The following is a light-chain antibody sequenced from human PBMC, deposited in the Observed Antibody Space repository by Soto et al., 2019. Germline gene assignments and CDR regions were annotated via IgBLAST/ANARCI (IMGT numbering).Light chain of an antibody. V-gene: IGLV2-11*01. CDR1: SSDVGSYNL. J-gene: IGLJ1*01. CDR2: DVS. CDR3: CSYAGSYTFYG. Sequence: QSALTQPASVSGSPGQSITISCTGTSSDVGSYNLVSWYQQHPGKAPKLMIYDVSKRPSGVPDRFSGSKSGNTASLTLSGLQAEDEADYYCCSYAGSYTFYGFGTGTKLTVL.